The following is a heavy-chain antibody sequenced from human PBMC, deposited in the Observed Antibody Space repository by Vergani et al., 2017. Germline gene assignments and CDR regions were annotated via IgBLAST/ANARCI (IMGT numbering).Heavy chain of an antibody. Sequence: EVQLVESGGGLVQPGRSLRLSCAASGFTFHDYAMHWVRQAPGKGVEWVSGITWNSGSIDYADSVKGRFTISRDNDKNSLYLQMNSLRAEDTALYYCAKAGTIQYYYYYYMDVWGKGTTVTVSS. D-gene: IGHD1-7*01. CDR3: AKAGTIQYYYYYYMDV. V-gene: IGHV3-9*01. J-gene: IGHJ6*03. CDR1: GFTFHDYA. CDR2: ITWNSGSI.